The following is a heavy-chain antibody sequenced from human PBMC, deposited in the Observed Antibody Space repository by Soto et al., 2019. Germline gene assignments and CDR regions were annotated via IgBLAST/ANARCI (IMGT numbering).Heavy chain of an antibody. D-gene: IGHD2-2*01. CDR3: TRDTRKGTSHSDY. CDR1: GFTFNTYD. V-gene: IGHV3-23*01. CDR2: ISGVARST. J-gene: IGHJ4*02. Sequence: GGSLRLSCAAYGFTFNTYDMSWVRQAPGKGLEWVSAISGVARSTFYAESVRGRFTISRDNSKNTLSLQMNSLRAEDTAVYYCTRDTRKGTSHSDYWGQGSLVTVSS.